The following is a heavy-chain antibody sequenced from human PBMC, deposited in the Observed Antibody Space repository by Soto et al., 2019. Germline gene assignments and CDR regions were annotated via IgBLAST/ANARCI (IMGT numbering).Heavy chain of an antibody. V-gene: IGHV3-33*01. CDR3: TRGLLTDFFDY. CDR1: GFTFSSYG. Sequence: GGSLILSCAASGFTFSSYGMHWVRQAPGKGLEWVAVIWYDGSNKYYADSVKGRFTISRDNSKNTLYLQVNSLRNDDTAVYYCTRGLLTDFFDYWGQGA. J-gene: IGHJ4*02. CDR2: IWYDGSNK.